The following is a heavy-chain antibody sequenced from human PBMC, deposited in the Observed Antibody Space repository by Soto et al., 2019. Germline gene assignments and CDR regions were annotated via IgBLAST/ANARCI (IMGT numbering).Heavy chain of an antibody. CDR2: IDPSDSYT. CDR1: GYSLTNHW. Sequence: GESLKISCKASGYSLTNHWITWVRQMPGKGLEWMGNIDPSDSYTNYSPSFQGHVTISDDKSINTAYLQWSSLKASDTATYYCARRESQLLRGYYYYGLDVWGQGTTVTVSS. V-gene: IGHV5-10-1*01. D-gene: IGHD2-2*01. CDR3: ARRESQLLRGYYYYGLDV. J-gene: IGHJ6*02.